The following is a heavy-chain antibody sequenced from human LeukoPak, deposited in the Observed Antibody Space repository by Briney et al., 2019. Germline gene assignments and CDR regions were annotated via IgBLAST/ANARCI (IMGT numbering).Heavy chain of an antibody. V-gene: IGHV3-23*01. CDR1: VVTFSSYV. J-gene: IGHJ5*01. CDR2: TSGDGGST. CDR3: AKAYCISTTCLSPDS. D-gene: IGHD2-2*01. Sequence: PGGSLRLSCAASVVTFSSYVMSWVRQTPGKGLEWVSATSGDGGSTYYADSVKGRFTVSRDNSQNTLYLQMNSLRAEDTALYYCAKAYCISTTCLSPDSWGQGTLVTVSS.